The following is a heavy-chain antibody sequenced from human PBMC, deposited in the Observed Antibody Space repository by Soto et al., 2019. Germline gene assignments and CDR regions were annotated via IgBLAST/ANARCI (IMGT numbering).Heavy chain of an antibody. CDR2: ISGSGGST. CDR3: AKDHLIVVVISFFDY. V-gene: IGHV3-23*01. D-gene: IGHD3-22*01. CDR1: GFTFSSYA. J-gene: IGHJ4*02. Sequence: GGSLRLSCASSGFTFSSYAMIWVRHAPGKGLDWVSAISGSGGSTYYADSVKGRFTISRDNSKNTLYLQMNSLRAEDTAVYYCAKDHLIVVVISFFDYWGQGTLVTVSS.